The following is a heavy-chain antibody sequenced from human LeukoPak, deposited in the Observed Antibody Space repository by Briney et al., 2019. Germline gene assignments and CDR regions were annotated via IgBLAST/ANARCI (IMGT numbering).Heavy chain of an antibody. D-gene: IGHD3-22*01. Sequence: SETLSLTCAVYGGSFSGYYWSWIRQPPGKGLEWIGEINHSGSTNYNPSLKSRVTISVDTSKNQFSLKLSSVAAADTAVYYCARETQDSSGYFLGAFDIWGQGTMVTVSS. CDR2: INHSGST. V-gene: IGHV4-34*01. CDR1: GGSFSGYY. CDR3: ARETQDSSGYFLGAFDI. J-gene: IGHJ3*02.